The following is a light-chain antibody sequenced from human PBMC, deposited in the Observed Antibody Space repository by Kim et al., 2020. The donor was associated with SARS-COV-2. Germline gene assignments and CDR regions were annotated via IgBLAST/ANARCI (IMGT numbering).Light chain of an antibody. CDR2: EKNN. CDR1: SLRSYY. J-gene: IGLJ3*02. V-gene: IGLV3-19*01. CDR3: NSRESGVNHVV. Sequence: SSELTQDPAVSVALGQTVRITCQGDSLRSYYASWYQQKPGQAPVLVIYEKNNNRPSGIPDRFSGSSSGNTASLTITGAQAEDEADYYCNSRESGVNHVVFGGGTQLTVL.